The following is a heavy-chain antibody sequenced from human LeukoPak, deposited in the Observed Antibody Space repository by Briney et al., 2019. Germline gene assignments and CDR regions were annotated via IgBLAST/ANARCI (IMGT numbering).Heavy chain of an antibody. CDR3: ARGTLNIPGEHGAFHY. CDR2: ISTSSSYI. D-gene: IGHD1-14*01. CDR1: GFTFSSYS. Sequence: GGPLRLSCAASGFTFSSYSMNWVRQAPGKGLEWVSSISTSSSYIHYADSVKGRFTISRDNAKNSLYLQMNSLRAEDTAVYYCARGTLNIPGEHGAFHYWGQGTLVTVSS. J-gene: IGHJ4*02. V-gene: IGHV3-21*01.